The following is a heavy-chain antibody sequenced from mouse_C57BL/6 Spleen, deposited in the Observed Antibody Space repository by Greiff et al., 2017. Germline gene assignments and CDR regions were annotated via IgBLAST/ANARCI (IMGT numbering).Heavy chain of an antibody. CDR2: IYPGDGDT. V-gene: IGHV1-80*01. CDR3: ARTPPGAMDY. J-gene: IGHJ4*01. CDR1: GYAFSSYW. Sequence: QVQLKESGAELVKPGASVKISCKASGYAFSSYWMNWVKQRPGKGLEWIGQIYPGDGDTNYNGKFKGKATLTADKSSSTAYMQLSSLTSEDSAVYFCARTPPGAMDYWGQGTSVTVSS.